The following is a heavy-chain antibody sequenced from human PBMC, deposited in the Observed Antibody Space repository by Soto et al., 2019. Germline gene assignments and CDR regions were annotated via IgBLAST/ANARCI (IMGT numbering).Heavy chain of an antibody. V-gene: IGHV3-30-3*01. CDR1: GFTFSSYA. Sequence: QVQLVESGGGVVQPGRSLRLSCAASGFTFSSYAMHWVRQAPGKGLEWVAVISYDGSNKYYADSVKGRFTISRDNSKNTLYLQMNSLRAEDTGVYYCAREVLEWPWGGYGMDVWGQGTTVTVSS. CDR2: ISYDGSNK. CDR3: AREVLEWPWGGYGMDV. D-gene: IGHD3-3*01. J-gene: IGHJ6*02.